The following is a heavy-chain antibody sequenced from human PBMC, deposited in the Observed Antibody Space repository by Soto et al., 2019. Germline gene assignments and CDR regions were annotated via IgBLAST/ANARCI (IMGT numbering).Heavy chain of an antibody. D-gene: IGHD6-19*01. CDR3: ARVDSSGWYNWFDP. V-gene: IGHV1-3*01. Sequence: ASVKVSCKASGYTFTSYAMHWVRQAPGRRLEWMGWINAGNGNTKYSQKFQDRVTITRDTSASTAYMELSSLRSEDTAVYYCARVDSSGWYNWFDPWGQGTLVTVSS. CDR2: INAGNGNT. J-gene: IGHJ5*02. CDR1: GYTFTSYA.